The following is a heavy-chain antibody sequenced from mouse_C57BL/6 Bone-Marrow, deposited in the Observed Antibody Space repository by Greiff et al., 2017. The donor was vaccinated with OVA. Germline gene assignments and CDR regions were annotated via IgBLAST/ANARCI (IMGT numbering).Heavy chain of an antibody. CDR2: IDPSDSYT. CDR1: GYTFTSYW. D-gene: IGHD3-1*01. J-gene: IGHJ3*01. V-gene: IGHV1-50*01. Sequence: QVQLQQPGAELVKPGASVKLSCKASGYTFTSYWMQWVKQRPGQGLEWIGEIDPSDSYTNYNQKFKGKATLTVVTSSSTAYMQLSSLTSEDSAVYYCARSGPFAYGGQGTLVTVSA. CDR3: ARSGPFAY.